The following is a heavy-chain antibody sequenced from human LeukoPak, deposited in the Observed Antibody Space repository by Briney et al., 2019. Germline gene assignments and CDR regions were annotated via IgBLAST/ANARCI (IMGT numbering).Heavy chain of an antibody. Sequence: GGSLRLPCAASGFAFSFYAMHWVRQAPGKGLEYVSAIGSGGPPIYYVNSVRGRFTVSRDNSKNTLYLQMGSLTAEDMAVYYCVREEIRGVTDYWGQGTPVTVSS. CDR1: GFAFSFYA. D-gene: IGHD3-10*01. CDR3: VREEIRGVTDY. CDR2: IGSGGPPI. J-gene: IGHJ4*02. V-gene: IGHV3-64*01.